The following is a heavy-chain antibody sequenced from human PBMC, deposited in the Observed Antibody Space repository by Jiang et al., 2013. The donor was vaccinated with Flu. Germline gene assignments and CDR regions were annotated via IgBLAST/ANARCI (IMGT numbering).Heavy chain of an antibody. CDR2: ISSSSSYT. Sequence: VQLLESGGGLVKPGGSLRLSCAASGFTFSDYYMSWIRQAPGKGLEWVSYISSSSSYTNYADSVKGRFTISRDNAKNSLYLQMNSLRAEDTAVYYCARDLSQYYYGSGSHRPFDYWGQGTLVTVSS. D-gene: IGHD3-10*01. J-gene: IGHJ4*02. CDR1: GFTFSDYY. V-gene: IGHV3-11*06. CDR3: ARDLSQYYYGSGSHRPFDY.